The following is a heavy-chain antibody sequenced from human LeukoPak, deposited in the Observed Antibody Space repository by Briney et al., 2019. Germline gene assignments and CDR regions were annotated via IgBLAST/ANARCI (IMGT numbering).Heavy chain of an antibody. D-gene: IGHD5-18*01. CDR3: ALGHGYPPSPLDY. V-gene: IGHV3-64*01. CDR2: ISSNGGST. CDR1: GFTFSTYA. Sequence: GGSLRLSCAASGFTFSTYAMHWVRQAPGKGLEYVSGISSNGGSTYYANSVKGRFTISRDNSKNTLYLQMGSLRAEDMAVYYCALGHGYPPSPLDYWGQGTLVTVSS. J-gene: IGHJ4*02.